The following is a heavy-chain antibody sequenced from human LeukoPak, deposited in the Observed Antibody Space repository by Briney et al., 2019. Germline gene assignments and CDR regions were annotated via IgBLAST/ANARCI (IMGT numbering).Heavy chain of an antibody. CDR1: GISFSSYA. Sequence: GGSLRLSCAASGISFSSYAMNWVRQAPGKGLEWVSYISSSSSTIYYADSVKGRFTISRDNAKNSLYLQMNSLRAEDTAVYYCASDGGGYWGQGTLVTVSS. CDR3: ASDGGGY. CDR2: ISSSSSTI. D-gene: IGHD2-15*01. V-gene: IGHV3-48*01. J-gene: IGHJ4*02.